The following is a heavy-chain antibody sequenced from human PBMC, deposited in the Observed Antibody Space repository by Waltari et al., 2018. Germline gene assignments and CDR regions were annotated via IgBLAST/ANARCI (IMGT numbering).Heavy chain of an antibody. J-gene: IGHJ2*01. CDR1: GASISSSY. Sequence: QVQLQESGPGLVKPSETLSLTCTVSGASISSSYWNWIRQPAGKGLEWIGRFDASGSADYNPSLKSRVTMSVDTSKNQFSLKLSSVTAADTAVYYCARHPNRYFDLWGRGTLVTVSS. CDR3: ARHPNRYFDL. V-gene: IGHV4-4*07. CDR2: FDASGSA.